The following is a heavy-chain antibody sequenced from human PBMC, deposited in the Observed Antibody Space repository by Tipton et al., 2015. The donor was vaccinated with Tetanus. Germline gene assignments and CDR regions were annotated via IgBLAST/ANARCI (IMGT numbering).Heavy chain of an antibody. J-gene: IGHJ6*03. CDR2: IWYDGSKE. CDR3: ARVGYYYYYMDV. D-gene: IGHD3-22*01. Sequence: SLRLSCAASGFTFSNYWMHWVRQAPGKGLEWVASIWYDGSKEYYGDSVKGRFTISRDDSKSMVLLDMNSLRVEDTAVYYCARVGYYYYYMDVWGKGTTVTVSS. V-gene: IGHV3-33*08. CDR1: GFTFSNYW.